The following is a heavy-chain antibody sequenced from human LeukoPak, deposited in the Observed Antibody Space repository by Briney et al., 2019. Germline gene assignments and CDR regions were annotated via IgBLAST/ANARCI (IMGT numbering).Heavy chain of an antibody. Sequence: SETLSLTCAVSGGFISSGGYSWSWIRKPAGKGLEWIGYIYHSGSTYYNPSLKSRVTISVDRSKNQFSLKLSSVTAAGTAVYYCARFGYYDSSGYCFDFWGQGTLVTVSS. CDR3: ARFGYYDSSGYCFDF. J-gene: IGHJ4*02. V-gene: IGHV4-30-2*01. CDR1: GGFISSGGYS. CDR2: IYHSGST. D-gene: IGHD3-22*01.